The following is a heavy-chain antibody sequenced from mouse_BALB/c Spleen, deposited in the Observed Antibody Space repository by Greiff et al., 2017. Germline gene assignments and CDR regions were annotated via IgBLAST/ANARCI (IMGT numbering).Heavy chain of an antibody. V-gene: IGHV1-63*02. CDR3: ARRGTMAY. J-gene: IGHJ3*01. D-gene: IGHD1-1*02. Sequence: VKLLESGAELVRPGTSVKISCKASGYTFTNYWLGWVKQRPGHGLEWIGDIYPGGGYTNYNEKFKGKATLTADTSSSTAYMQLSSLTSEDSAVYFCARRGTMAYWGQGTLVTVSA. CDR1: GYTFTNYW. CDR2: IYPGGGYT.